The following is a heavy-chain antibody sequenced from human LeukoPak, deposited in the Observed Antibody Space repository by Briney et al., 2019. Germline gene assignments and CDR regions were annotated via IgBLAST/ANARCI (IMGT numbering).Heavy chain of an antibody. J-gene: IGHJ4*02. CDR3: AKILFGDYGFDY. D-gene: IGHD4-17*01. CDR2: ISGDGDAT. Sequence: GGSLRLSCAASGFTFDDYAMHWVRQAPGKGLEWVSLISGDGDATYYADSVKGRFTISRDNSKNSLYLQMNSLRTEDTALYFCAKILFGDYGFDYWGQGTLVTVSS. V-gene: IGHV3-43*02. CDR1: GFTFDDYA.